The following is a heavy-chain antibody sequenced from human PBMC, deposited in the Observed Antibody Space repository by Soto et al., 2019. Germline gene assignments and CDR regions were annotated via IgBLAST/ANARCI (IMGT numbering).Heavy chain of an antibody. D-gene: IGHD4-17*01. CDR3: ARDDDYGDNGLDY. CDR1: GFSFSSYG. CDR2: ILDDGSDK. V-gene: IGHV3-33*01. Sequence: QVQLVESGGGVVQPGRSLRLSCAASGFSFSSYGMHWVRQAPGKGLEWVAVILDDGSDKDYTAAVKGRFTISTDNSKNTLYLEMNSLRAEDTAVYYCARDDDYGDNGLDYWGQGTLVTVSS. J-gene: IGHJ4*02.